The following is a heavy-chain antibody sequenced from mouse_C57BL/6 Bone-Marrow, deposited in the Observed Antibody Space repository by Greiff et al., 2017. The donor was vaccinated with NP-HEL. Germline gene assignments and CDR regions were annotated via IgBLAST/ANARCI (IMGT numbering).Heavy chain of an antibody. CDR1: GYTFTSYW. CDR2: IHPNSGST. D-gene: IGHD1-1*01. V-gene: IGHV1-64*01. Sequence: QVQLQQPGAELVKPGASVQLSCKASGYTFTSYWMHWVKQRPGQGLEWIGMIHPNSGSTNYNEKFKSKATLTVDKSSSTAYLQLSSLTSEDAADDYCARQDYGSSCWYFDIWGTGTTVTVSS. J-gene: IGHJ1*03. CDR3: ARQDYGSSCWYFDI.